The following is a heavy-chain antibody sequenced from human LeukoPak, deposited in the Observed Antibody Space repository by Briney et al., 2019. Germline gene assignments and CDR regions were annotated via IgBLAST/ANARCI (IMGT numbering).Heavy chain of an antibody. J-gene: IGHJ4*02. Sequence: ASVKVSCKASGYTFTSYDINWVRQSTGQGLEWMGWMNPNSGNTGYAQKFQGRVTITRNTSISTAYMELSSLRSEDTAVYYCASGFITIFGVGTDYWGQGTLVTVSS. D-gene: IGHD3-3*01. CDR3: ASGFITIFGVGTDY. CDR1: GYTFTSYD. CDR2: MNPNSGNT. V-gene: IGHV1-8*03.